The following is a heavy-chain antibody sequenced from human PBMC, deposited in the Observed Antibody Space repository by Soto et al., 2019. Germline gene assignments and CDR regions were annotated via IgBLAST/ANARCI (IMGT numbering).Heavy chain of an antibody. CDR1: GFTFSSYA. V-gene: IGHV3-23*01. CDR2: ISGSGGST. Sequence: GGSLRLSCAASGFTFSSYAMSWVRQAPGKGLEWVSAISGSGGSTYYADSVKGRFTISRDNSKNTLYLQMNSLRAEDTAVYYCAKYAQEDDYVWGSYRPRPEYYFDYWGQGTLVTVSS. D-gene: IGHD3-16*02. J-gene: IGHJ4*02. CDR3: AKYAQEDDYVWGSYRPRPEYYFDY.